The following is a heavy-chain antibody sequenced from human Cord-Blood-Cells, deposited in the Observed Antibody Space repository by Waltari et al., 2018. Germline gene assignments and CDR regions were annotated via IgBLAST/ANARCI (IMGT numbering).Heavy chain of an antibody. J-gene: IGHJ5*02. CDR3: ARDWRVGANWFDP. CDR2: ISSSSSTI. V-gene: IGHV3-48*02. D-gene: IGHD1-26*01. CDR1: GFTFSSYS. Sequence: EVQLVESGGGLVQPGGSLRLSCAASGFTFSSYSMNWVRQAPGKWLEWVSYISSSSSTIYYADSLKGRFTISRDNAKNSLYLQMNSLRDEDTAVYYCARDWRVGANWFDPWGQGTLVTVSS.